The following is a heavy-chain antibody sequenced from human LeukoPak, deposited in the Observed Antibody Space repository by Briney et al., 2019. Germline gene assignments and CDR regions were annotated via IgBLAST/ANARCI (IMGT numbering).Heavy chain of an antibody. CDR3: ARVRARNYDSSSMGFDL. CDR1: GGTFSSYA. D-gene: IGHD3-22*01. Sequence: SVKVSCKASGGTFSSYAISWVRQAPGQGLEWMGGIIPIFGTANYAQKFQGRVTITADKSTSTAYMELSSLRSEDTAVYYCARVRARNYDSSSMGFDLWGRGTLVTVSS. V-gene: IGHV1-69*06. CDR2: IIPIFGTA. J-gene: IGHJ2*01.